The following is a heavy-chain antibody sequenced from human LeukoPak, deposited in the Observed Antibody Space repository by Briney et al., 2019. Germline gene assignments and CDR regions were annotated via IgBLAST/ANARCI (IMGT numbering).Heavy chain of an antibody. Sequence: GALRLSCAASGFTFSSFAINWVRQAPGKGLEWVSVITGSGSGADYADSVKGRFTISRDNSQNAVHLQMNSLRAEDTAVYYCARRPGNWGQGILVTVSS. V-gene: IGHV3-23*01. CDR2: ITGSGSGA. CDR3: ARRPGN. CDR1: GFTFSSFA. D-gene: IGHD1-14*01. J-gene: IGHJ4*02.